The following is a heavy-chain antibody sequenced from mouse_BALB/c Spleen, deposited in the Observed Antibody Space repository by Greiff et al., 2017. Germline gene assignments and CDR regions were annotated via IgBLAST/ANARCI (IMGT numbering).Heavy chain of an antibody. D-gene: IGHD3-2*01. V-gene: IGHV7-3*02. CDR2: IRNKANGYTT. CDR1: GFTFTDYY. J-gene: IGHJ4*01. Sequence: EVQRVESGGGLVQPGGSLRLSCAPSGFTFTDYYMSWVRQPPGKAPEWLGFIRNKANGYTTEYSASVKGRFTISRDNSQSILYLQMNTLRAADSATYYCARDSDSSGYAAYAMDYWGQGTSVTVSS. CDR3: ARDSDSSGYAAYAMDY.